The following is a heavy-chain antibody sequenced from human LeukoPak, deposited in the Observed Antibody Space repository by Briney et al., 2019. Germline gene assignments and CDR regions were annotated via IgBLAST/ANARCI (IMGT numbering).Heavy chain of an antibody. D-gene: IGHD2-2*01. V-gene: IGHV3-7*01. CDR3: ARDDCSSISCYHNWFGP. Sequence: GGSLRLSCAASGFTFSSYWMSWVRQAPGKGLEWVANIKQDGSEKYYVDSVKGRFTISRDNAKNSLYLQMNSLRAEDTAVYYCARDDCSSISCYHNWFGPWGQGTLVTVSS. J-gene: IGHJ5*02. CDR1: GFTFSSYW. CDR2: IKQDGSEK.